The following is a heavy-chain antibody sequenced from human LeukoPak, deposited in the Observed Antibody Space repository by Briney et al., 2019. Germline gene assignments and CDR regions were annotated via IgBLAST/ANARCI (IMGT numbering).Heavy chain of an antibody. CDR1: RFTFSSYW. CDR3: ATIYCSSGKCYYFDY. CDR2: IKHDGSEK. Sequence: GGSLRLSCADSRFTFSSYWMSWVRQAPGKGLEGVANIKHDGSEKYYVDSVKGRYTISRDNAKNSLYLQMNSLRAEDTAVYYCATIYCSSGKCYYFDYWGQGTLVTVSS. J-gene: IGHJ4*02. V-gene: IGHV3-7*03. D-gene: IGHD2-15*01.